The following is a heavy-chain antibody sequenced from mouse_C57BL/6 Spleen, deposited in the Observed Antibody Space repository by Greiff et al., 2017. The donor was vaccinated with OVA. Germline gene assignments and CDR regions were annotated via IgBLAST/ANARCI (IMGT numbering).Heavy chain of an antibody. Sequence: EVKLVESGGGLVKPGGSLKLSCAASGFTFSDYGMHWVRQAPEKGLEWVAYISSGSSTIYYADTVKGRFTISRDNAKNTLCLQMTSLRSEDTAMYYGARSTVVEGYAMDYWGQGTSVTVSS. D-gene: IGHD1-1*01. CDR3: ARSTVVEGYAMDY. CDR1: GFTFSDYG. J-gene: IGHJ4*01. CDR2: ISSGSSTI. V-gene: IGHV5-17*01.